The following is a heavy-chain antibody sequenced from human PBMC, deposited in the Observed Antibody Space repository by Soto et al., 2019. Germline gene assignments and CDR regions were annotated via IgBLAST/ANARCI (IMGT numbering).Heavy chain of an antibody. CDR3: ARGPGSLRP. CDR1: GYSFTNYG. V-gene: IGHV1-18*04. CDR2: ISAYYGNT. J-gene: IGHJ5*02. Sequence: ASVKVSCKASGYSFTNYGITWVRQAPGQGLEWMGWISAYYGNTDYAQKFQGRVTMTTDTSTTTAFMELRSLRSDDTAIYYCARGPGSLRPRGQGTLVTVSS. D-gene: IGHD1-1*01.